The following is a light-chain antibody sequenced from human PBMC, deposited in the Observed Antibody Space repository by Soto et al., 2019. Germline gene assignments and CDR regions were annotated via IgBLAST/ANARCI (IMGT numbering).Light chain of an antibody. CDR3: QQYGDSPYT. CDR2: DAA. V-gene: IGKV3-20*01. CDR1: QIVKNRY. J-gene: IGKJ2*01. Sequence: EFVVTQSPGTLSSSPGERATLSCRTSQIVKNRYLAWYQQKPGQAPRLLMYDAAIRPGGIPDRFSGSGFGTEFTLTISRLEPEDFGVYYYQQYGDSPYTFGRGTMLESK.